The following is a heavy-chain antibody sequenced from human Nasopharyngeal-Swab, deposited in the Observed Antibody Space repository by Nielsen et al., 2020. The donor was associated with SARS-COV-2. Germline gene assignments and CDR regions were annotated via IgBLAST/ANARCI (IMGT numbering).Heavy chain of an antibody. CDR3: AREPLGYSYGYPESYWYFDL. D-gene: IGHD5-18*01. CDR2: IKQDGSEK. V-gene: IGHV3-7*03. CDR1: GFTFSSYW. J-gene: IGHJ2*01. Sequence: GESLKISCAASGFTFSSYWMSWVRQAPGKGLEWVANIKQDGSEKYYVDSVKGRFTISRDNAKNSLYLQMNSLRAEDTAVYYCAREPLGYSYGYPESYWYFDLWGRGTLVTVSS.